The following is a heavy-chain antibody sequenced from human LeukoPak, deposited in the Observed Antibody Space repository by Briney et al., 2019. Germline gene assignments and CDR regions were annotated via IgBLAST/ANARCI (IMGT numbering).Heavy chain of an antibody. D-gene: IGHD6-6*01. CDR3: ARDKAVEYSSSGRFDY. CDR2: ITTTFYT. J-gene: IGHJ4*02. Sequence: GGSLRLSCAASGFTFSSYSFNWVRQVPGKGLEWVSSITTTFYTYYTDSVKGRFTISRDNAKNSLYLQMNSLRAEDTAVYYCARDKAVEYSSSGRFDYWGQGTLVTVSS. CDR1: GFTFSSYS. V-gene: IGHV3-21*01.